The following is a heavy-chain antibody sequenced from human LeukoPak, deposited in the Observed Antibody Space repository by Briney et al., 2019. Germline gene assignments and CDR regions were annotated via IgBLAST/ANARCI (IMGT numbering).Heavy chain of an antibody. J-gene: IGHJ4*02. D-gene: IGHD4-23*01. CDR2: IYYSGST. V-gene: IGHV4-39*07. Sequence: SETLSLTCPVSGGSISTSSYYWGWVRQPPGKGLEWIGNIYYSGSTYYNPSLKSRVTISVDTSKNQFSLKLSSVTAADTAVYYCARGLRWSYFDYWGQGTLVTVSS. CDR1: GGSISTSSYY. CDR3: ARGLRWSYFDY.